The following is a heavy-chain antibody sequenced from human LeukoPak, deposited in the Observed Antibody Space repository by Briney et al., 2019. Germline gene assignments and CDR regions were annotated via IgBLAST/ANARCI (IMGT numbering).Heavy chain of an antibody. CDR1: RYTFTGYY. Sequence: ASVKVSYKASRYTFTGYYMHWVRQAPGQGLEWMGWINPNSGGTNYAQKFQGRVTMTRDTSISTAYMELSRLRSDDTAVYYCARSPMSSPFDYWGQGTLVTVSS. D-gene: IGHD3-22*01. CDR2: INPNSGGT. V-gene: IGHV1-2*02. CDR3: ARSPMSSPFDY. J-gene: IGHJ4*02.